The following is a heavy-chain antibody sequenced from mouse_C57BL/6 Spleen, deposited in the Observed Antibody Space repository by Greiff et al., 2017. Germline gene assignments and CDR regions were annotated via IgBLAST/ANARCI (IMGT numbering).Heavy chain of an antibody. Sequence: EVKVVESGGDLVKPGGSLKLSCAASGFTFSSYAMSWVRQTPDKRLEWVATISSGGSYTYYPDSVKGRFTISRDNAKNTLYLQMSSLKSEDTAMYYCARHDGSSYGWFAYWGQGTLVTVSA. CDR3: ARHDGSSYGWFAY. CDR1: GFTFSSYA. D-gene: IGHD1-1*01. CDR2: ISSGGSYT. V-gene: IGHV5-6*01. J-gene: IGHJ3*01.